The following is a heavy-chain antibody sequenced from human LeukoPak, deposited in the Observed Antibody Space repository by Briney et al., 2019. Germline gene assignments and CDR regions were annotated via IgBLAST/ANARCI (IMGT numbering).Heavy chain of an antibody. V-gene: IGHV3-23*01. CDR1: GFTFSSYA. J-gene: IGHJ4*02. Sequence: GGSLRLSCAASGFTFSSYAMSWVRQAPGKGPEWVSAISGSGGSTYYADSVKGRFTISRDNSKNTLYLQMNSLRAEDTAVYYCARKSASGNYPLDYWGQGTLVTVSS. D-gene: IGHD3-10*01. CDR3: ARKSASGNYPLDY. CDR2: ISGSGGST.